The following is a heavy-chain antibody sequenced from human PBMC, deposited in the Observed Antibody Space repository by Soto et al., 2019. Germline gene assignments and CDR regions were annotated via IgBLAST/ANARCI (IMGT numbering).Heavy chain of an antibody. Sequence: PSEMLPLSYTVSGGTIRSVGYYWSWISKHPGKGLEWIGYIYYSGSTYYNPSLKSRVTISVDTSKNQFSLKLSSVTAADTAVYYCAREGRRYFDDYYGMDVWGQGTTVTVSS. V-gene: IGHV4-31*03. CDR1: GGTIRSVGYY. CDR2: IYYSGST. D-gene: IGHD3-9*01. CDR3: AREGRRYFDDYYGMDV. J-gene: IGHJ6*02.